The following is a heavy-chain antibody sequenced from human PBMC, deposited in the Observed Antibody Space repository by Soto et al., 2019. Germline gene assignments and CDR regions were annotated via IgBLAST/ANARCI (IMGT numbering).Heavy chain of an antibody. D-gene: IGHD5-12*01. CDR1: GFTFSSYA. CDR2: ISYDGSNK. J-gene: IGHJ5*02. V-gene: IGHV3-30-3*01. Sequence: PGGSLRLSCAASGFTFSSYAMHWVRQAPGKGLEWVAVISYDGSNKYYADSVKGRFTISRDNSKNTLYLQMNSLRAEDTAVYYCARASKSGYDYDNWFDPWGQGTLVTVSS. CDR3: ARASKSGYDYDNWFDP.